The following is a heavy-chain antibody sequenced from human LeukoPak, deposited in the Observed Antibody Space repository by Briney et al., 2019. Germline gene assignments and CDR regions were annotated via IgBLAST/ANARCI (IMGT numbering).Heavy chain of an antibody. CDR3: ARDRGDTAMAHPFDY. V-gene: IGHV4-59*01. J-gene: IGHJ4*02. Sequence: SETLSLTCTVSGGSISTYYWSWIRQPPGKGLEWIGFISFSGSTNYNPSLKSRVTISIDTSRNQFSLKLSSVTAADTAAYYCARDRGDTAMAHPFDYWGQGTLVTVSS. D-gene: IGHD5-18*01. CDR2: ISFSGST. CDR1: GGSISTYY.